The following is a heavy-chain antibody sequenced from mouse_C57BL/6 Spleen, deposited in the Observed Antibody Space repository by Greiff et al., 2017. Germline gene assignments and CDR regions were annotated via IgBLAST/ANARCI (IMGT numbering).Heavy chain of an antibody. CDR1: GFNIKDYY. V-gene: IGHV14-1*01. CDR2: IDPEGGDT. Sequence: VQLQQSGAELVRPGASVKLSCTASGFNIKDYYMHWVKQRPEQGLEWIGRIDPEGGDTEYAPKLQGKATMTADTTSNTAYLQLSSLTSEDTAVYYCTTGVTTGGDDWGQGTTLTVSS. J-gene: IGHJ2*01. D-gene: IGHD2-2*01. CDR3: TTGVTTGGDD.